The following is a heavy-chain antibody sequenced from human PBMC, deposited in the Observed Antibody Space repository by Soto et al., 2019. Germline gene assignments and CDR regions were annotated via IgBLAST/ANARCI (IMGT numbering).Heavy chain of an antibody. CDR2: INSDGSST. V-gene: IGHV3-74*01. Sequence: GGSLRLSCAASGFTFSSYWMHWVRQAPGKGLVWVSRINSDGSSTSYAASVKGRFTISRDNAKNTLYLQINSLRAEDTAVYYCARVYGDYVRYKSWGQGTLVTVSS. CDR1: GFTFSSYW. D-gene: IGHD4-17*01. J-gene: IGHJ4*02. CDR3: ARVYGDYVRYKS.